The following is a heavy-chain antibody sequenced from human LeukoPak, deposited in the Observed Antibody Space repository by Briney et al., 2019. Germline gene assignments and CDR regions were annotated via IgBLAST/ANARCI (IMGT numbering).Heavy chain of an antibody. J-gene: IGHJ4*02. D-gene: IGHD6-13*01. CDR3: ARGTSSWHEYYFDY. Sequence: SVKVSCKASGGTFSSYAISWVRQAPGQGLEWMGRIIPILGIANYAQKFQGRVTMTRDTSISTAYMELSRLRSDDTAVYYCARGTSSWHEYYFDYWGQGTLVTVSS. V-gene: IGHV1-69*04. CDR1: GGTFSSYA. CDR2: IIPILGIA.